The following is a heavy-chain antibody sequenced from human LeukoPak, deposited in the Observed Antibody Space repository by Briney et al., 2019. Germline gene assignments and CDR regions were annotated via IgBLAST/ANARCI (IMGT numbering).Heavy chain of an antibody. J-gene: IGHJ4*02. CDR1: GFILSGYS. Sequence: GGSLTLSCAASGFILSGYSMNWVRQAPGKGLEWVSHISSSRDTIYYADAVKGRLTISRDNAKNSMYLQMNSLRDEDTAVYYCASSLPFDSWGQGTLVTVSS. V-gene: IGHV3-48*02. D-gene: IGHD3-16*02. CDR3: ASSLPFDS. CDR2: ISSSRDTI.